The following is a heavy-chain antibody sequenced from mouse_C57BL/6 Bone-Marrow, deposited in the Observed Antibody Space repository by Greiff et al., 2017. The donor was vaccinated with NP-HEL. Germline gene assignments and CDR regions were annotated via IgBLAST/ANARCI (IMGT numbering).Heavy chain of an antibody. Sequence: VKLQESGAELVKPGASVKISCKASGYAFSSYWMNWVKQRPGKGLEWIGQIYPGDGDTNYNGKFKGKATLTADKSSSTAYMQLGSLTSEGLAVDVCARWCMVTTPFAYWGQGTLVTVSA. J-gene: IGHJ3*01. CDR3: ARWCMVTTPFAY. CDR2: IYPGDGDT. D-gene: IGHD2-2*01. V-gene: IGHV1-80*01. CDR1: GYAFSSYW.